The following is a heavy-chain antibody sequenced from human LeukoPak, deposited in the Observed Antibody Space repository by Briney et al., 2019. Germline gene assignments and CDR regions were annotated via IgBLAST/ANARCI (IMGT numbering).Heavy chain of an antibody. Sequence: SETLSHTCAVYGGSLSADFWSWIRQPPGKGLEWNGDIHPGGSTKYNPSLESRVTTSVDTSKNQFSLRLTSVTAADTAVYYCARAPERIRFDPWGQGALVTVSS. CDR1: GGSLSADF. CDR2: IHPGGST. CDR3: ARAPERIRFDP. V-gene: IGHV4-34*01. J-gene: IGHJ5*02. D-gene: IGHD1-14*01.